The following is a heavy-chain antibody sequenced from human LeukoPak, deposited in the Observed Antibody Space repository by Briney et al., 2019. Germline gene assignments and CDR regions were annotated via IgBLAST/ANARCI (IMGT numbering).Heavy chain of an antibody. CDR3: ARRWSSGWLSDY. CDR1: GGSISSSSYY. V-gene: IGHV4-39*01. D-gene: IGHD6-19*01. J-gene: IGHJ4*02. Sequence: PSETLSLTCTVSGGSISSSSYYWGWIRQPPGKGLQWIGSIYYTGSTYYNPSLKSRVTISADTSKNQFSLKLSSVTAADTAVYYCARRWSSGWLSDYWGQGTLATVSS. CDR2: IYYTGST.